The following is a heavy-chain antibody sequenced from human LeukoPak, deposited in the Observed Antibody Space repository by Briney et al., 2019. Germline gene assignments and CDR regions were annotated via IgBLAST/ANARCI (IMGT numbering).Heavy chain of an antibody. CDR2: INPDSGVT. CDR1: GYTFTGYY. D-gene: IGHD2-15*01. V-gene: IGHV1-2*02. J-gene: IGHJ3*02. Sequence: ASVKVSCKASGYTFTGYYMHWVRQAPGQGLEWMGWINPDSGVTNYPQKFQGRVTMTRDTSSSTAYMELIRLRSDDTAVYYCARDGTSDTWGQGTMVTVSS. CDR3: ARDGTSDT.